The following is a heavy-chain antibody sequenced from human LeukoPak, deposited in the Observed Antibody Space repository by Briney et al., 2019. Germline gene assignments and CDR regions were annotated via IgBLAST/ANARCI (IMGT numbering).Heavy chain of an antibody. V-gene: IGHV4-61*01. D-gene: IGHD3-3*01. CDR2: IYYSGST. J-gene: IGHJ5*02. CDR1: GGSVSSGSYY. Sequence: SETLSLTCTVSGGSVSSGSYYWSWIRQPPGKGLEWIGYIYYSGSTNYNPSLKSRVTISVDTSKNQFSLKLSSVTAADTAVYYCARVPKYDFWSGYYWFDPWGQGTLVTVSS. CDR3: ARVPKYDFWSGYYWFDP.